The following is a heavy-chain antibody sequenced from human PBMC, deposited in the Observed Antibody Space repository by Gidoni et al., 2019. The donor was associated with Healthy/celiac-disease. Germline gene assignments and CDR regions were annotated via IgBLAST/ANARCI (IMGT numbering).Heavy chain of an antibody. CDR3: ARDQDFWSGYYTHGPDY. J-gene: IGHJ4*02. D-gene: IGHD3-3*01. Sequence: EVQLVESGVGLVQPGGSLSLSCAASVFTFRRSWMSWVRQAPGKGLEWVVNIKQDGSEKYYVDSVKGRFTISRDNAKNSLYLQMNSLRAEDTAVYYCARDQDFWSGYYTHGPDYWGQGTLVTVSS. CDR1: VFTFRRSW. CDR2: IKQDGSEK. V-gene: IGHV3-7*01.